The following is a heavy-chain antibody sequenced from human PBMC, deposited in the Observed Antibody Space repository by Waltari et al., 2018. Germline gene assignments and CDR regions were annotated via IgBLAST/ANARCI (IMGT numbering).Heavy chain of an antibody. D-gene: IGHD1-26*01. J-gene: IGHJ6*02. V-gene: IGHV3-9*01. CDR1: GFKFDDYA. CDR3: ARDKGVWEGDTQYVGMDV. CDR2: ITWNTYSI. Sequence: EVQLVESGGGLVQPGRSLRLSCAASGFKFDDYAMHWVRQAPGKGMEWFSGITWNTYSIAYADSVKSRFTISRDNAKNSLYLKMNSLRVEDTALYFCARDKGVWEGDTQYVGMDVWGQGTTVTVSS.